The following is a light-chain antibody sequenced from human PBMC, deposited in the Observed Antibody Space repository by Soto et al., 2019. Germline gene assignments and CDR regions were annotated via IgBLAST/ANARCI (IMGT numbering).Light chain of an antibody. CDR3: SSYTTSSTYV. CDR1: SSDVGGYNY. Sequence: QSVLTQPASVSGSPGQSITISCTGTSSDVGGYNYVSWYQQHPGKAPKLMIYEVSNRPSGVSNRFSGSKSGNTASLTISGLQAEDEADYCCSSYTTSSTYVFGTGTKVTVL. CDR2: EVS. J-gene: IGLJ1*01. V-gene: IGLV2-14*01.